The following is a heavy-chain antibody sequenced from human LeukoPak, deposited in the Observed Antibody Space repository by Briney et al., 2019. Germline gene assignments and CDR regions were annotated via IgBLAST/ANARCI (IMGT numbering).Heavy chain of an antibody. CDR2: IKQDGSEK. V-gene: IGHV3-7*01. Sequence: GGSLRLSCAASGFTFSSYWMSWVRQAPGKGLEWVANIKQDGSEKYYVDSVKGRFTISRDNAKNSLYLQMNSLRAEDTAVYYCARWHYDILTGYRYFDYWGQGTLVTVSS. CDR1: GFTFSSYW. J-gene: IGHJ4*02. D-gene: IGHD3-9*01. CDR3: ARWHYDILTGYRYFDY.